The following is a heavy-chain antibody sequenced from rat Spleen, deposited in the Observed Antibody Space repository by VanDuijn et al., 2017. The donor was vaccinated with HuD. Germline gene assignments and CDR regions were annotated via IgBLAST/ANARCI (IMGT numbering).Heavy chain of an antibody. CDR3: ARGGSTYGNWFAY. V-gene: IGHV5-29*01. Sequence: EVQLVESDGGLVQPGRSLKLSCAASGFTFSDYYMAWVRQAPTKGLEWVATFSYDGGNTYYRDSVKGRFTISRDNAKSTLYLQMDSLRSEDTATYYCARGGSTYGNWFAYWGQGTLVTVSS. D-gene: IGHD1-2*01. CDR1: GFTFSDYY. J-gene: IGHJ3*01. CDR2: FSYDGGNT.